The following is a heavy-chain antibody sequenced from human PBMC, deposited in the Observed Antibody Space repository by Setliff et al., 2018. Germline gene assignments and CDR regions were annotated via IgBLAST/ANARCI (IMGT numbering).Heavy chain of an antibody. J-gene: IGHJ3*02. CDR1: GGTFSSYA. CDR2: IIPIFGTA. V-gene: IGHV1-69*05. D-gene: IGHD1-26*01. Sequence: SVKVSCKASGGTFSSYAISWVRQAPGQGLEWMGGIIPIFGTANYAQKFQGRVTITTDESTSTAYMELSSLRSEDTAVYYCARDRGTREQDAFDIWGQGTMVTVSS. CDR3: ARDRGTREQDAFDI.